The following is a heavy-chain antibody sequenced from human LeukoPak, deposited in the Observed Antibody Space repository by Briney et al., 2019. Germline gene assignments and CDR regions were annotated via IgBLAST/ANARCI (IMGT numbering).Heavy chain of an antibody. CDR1: GFTFSSYS. J-gene: IGHJ4*02. Sequence: PGGSLRLSCAASGFTFSSYSMNWVRQAPGKGLEWVSSISSSSSYIYYADSVKGRFAISRDNAKNSLYLQMNSLRAEDTAVYYCASYDFWSVWERDHFDYWGQGTLVTVSS. CDR3: ASYDFWSVWERDHFDY. V-gene: IGHV3-21*01. CDR2: ISSSSSYI. D-gene: IGHD3-3*01.